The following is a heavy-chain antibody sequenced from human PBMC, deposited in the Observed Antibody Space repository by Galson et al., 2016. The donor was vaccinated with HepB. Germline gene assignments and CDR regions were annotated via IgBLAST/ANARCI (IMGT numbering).Heavy chain of an antibody. V-gene: IGHV3-48*01. J-gene: IGHJ4*02. D-gene: IGHD5-12*01. CDR3: ARRYSGALGY. CDR1: GFSFSSYG. Sequence: SLRLSCAGSGFSFSSYGMNWVRQAPGKGLEGISYMSSGRSTMYYADSVKGRFTVSRDNAKKSLYLEMNGLRAEDTAVYYCARRYSGALGYWGQGTLIIVSS. CDR2: MSSGRSTM.